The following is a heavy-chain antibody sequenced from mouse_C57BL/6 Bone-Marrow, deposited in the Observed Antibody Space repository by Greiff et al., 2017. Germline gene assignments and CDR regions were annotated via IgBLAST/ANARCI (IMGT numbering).Heavy chain of an antibody. CDR3: ARKDDYDYWYFDV. V-gene: IGHV2-2*01. J-gene: IGHJ1*03. CDR1: GFSLTSYG. CDR2: IWSGGRT. Sequence: VQLQQSGPGLVQPSQSLSITCTVSGFSLTSYGVHWVRQSPGTGLEWLGVIWSGGRTDYNAAFISRLSISKDNSKSQVFFKMNSLQADDTAIYYCARKDDYDYWYFDVWGTGTTVTVSS. D-gene: IGHD2-4*01.